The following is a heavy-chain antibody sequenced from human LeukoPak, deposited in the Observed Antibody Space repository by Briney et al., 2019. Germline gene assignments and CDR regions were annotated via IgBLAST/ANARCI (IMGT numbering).Heavy chain of an antibody. V-gene: IGHV3-7*03. D-gene: IGHD2-2*01. CDR1: GFTFSSYW. CDR3: ALSSIHKDYYFGMDV. CDR2: IKQDGSEK. J-gene: IGHJ6*02. Sequence: PGGSLRLSCAASGFTFSSYWMSWVRQAPGKGLEWVANIKQDGSEKYYVDSVKGRFTISRDNAKRSLYLQIESLRDDDTAVYHCALSSIHKDYYFGMDVWGQGTTVTVSS.